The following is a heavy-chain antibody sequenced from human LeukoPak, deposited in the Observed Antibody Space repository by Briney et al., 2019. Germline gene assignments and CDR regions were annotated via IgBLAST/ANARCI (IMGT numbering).Heavy chain of an antibody. CDR3: VRRGDASSGWGDHDF. J-gene: IGHJ4*02. D-gene: IGHD6-19*01. Sequence: AGSLRLSCAASGFTFNRNAISWVRQAPGKGLEWVSTIGGSGDKTFYADSVKGRFTISRDNSKNMVHLQMNSLTGEDTALYYCVRRGDASSGWGDHDFWGQRALVTVSS. V-gene: IGHV3-23*01. CDR2: IGGSGDKT. CDR1: GFTFNRNA.